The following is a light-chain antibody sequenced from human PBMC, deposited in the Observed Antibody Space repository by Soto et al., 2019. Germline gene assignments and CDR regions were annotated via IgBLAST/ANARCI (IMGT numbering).Light chain of an antibody. J-gene: IGKJ1*01. CDR3: QQYNSYSRT. Sequence: DIQMTQSTSTLSASVGDRVTITCWASQSISSWVAWYQQKPGKAPKLLIYDASSLESGVPSRFSGSGSGTEFTLTISSLQPDDFATYYCQQYNSYSRTFGQGTKVDIK. V-gene: IGKV1-5*01. CDR2: DAS. CDR1: QSISSW.